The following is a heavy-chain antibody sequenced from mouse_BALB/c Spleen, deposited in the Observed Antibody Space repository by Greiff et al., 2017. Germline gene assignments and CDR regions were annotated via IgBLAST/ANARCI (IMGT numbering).Heavy chain of an antibody. D-gene: IGHD2-1*01. V-gene: IGHV5-9-4*01. CDR2: ISSGGGYT. CDR3: AVYYGNYDAMDY. CDR1: GFTFSSYA. Sequence: DVQLVESGGGLVKPGGSLKLSCAASGFTFSSYAMSWVRQSPEKRLEWVAEISSGGGYTYYPDTVTGRFTISRNNAKNTLYLEMSSLRSEDTAMYTCAVYYGNYDAMDYWGQGTLVTVSA. J-gene: IGHJ4*01.